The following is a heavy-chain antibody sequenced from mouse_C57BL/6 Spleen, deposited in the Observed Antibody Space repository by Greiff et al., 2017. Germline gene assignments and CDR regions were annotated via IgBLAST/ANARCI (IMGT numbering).Heavy chain of an antibody. CDR1: GYSFTDYN. Sequence: VHVKQSGPELVKPGASVKISCKASGYSFTDYNMNWVKQSNGKSLEWIGVINPNYGTTSYNQKFKGKATLTVDQSSSTAYMQLNSLTSEDSAVYYCARSGGYRDYFDYWGQGTTLTVSS. D-gene: IGHD2-14*01. V-gene: IGHV1-39*01. CDR3: ARSGGYRDYFDY. J-gene: IGHJ2*01. CDR2: INPNYGTT.